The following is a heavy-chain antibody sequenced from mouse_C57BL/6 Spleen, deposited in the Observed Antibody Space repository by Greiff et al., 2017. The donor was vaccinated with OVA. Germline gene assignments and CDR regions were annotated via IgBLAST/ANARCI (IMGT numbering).Heavy chain of an antibody. CDR2: ILPGSGST. D-gene: IGHD1-1*01. Sequence: VKLMESGAELMKPGASVKLSCKATGYTFTGYWIEWVKQRPGHGLEWIGEILPGSGSTNYNEKFKGKATFTADTSSNTAYMQLSSLTTEDSAIYYCARHYYYYGSSPYYFDYWGQGTTLTVSS. J-gene: IGHJ2*01. CDR1: GYTFTGYW. CDR3: ARHYYYYGSSPYYFDY. V-gene: IGHV1-9*01.